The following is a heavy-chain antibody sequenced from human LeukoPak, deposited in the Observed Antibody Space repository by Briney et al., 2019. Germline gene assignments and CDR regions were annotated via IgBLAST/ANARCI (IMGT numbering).Heavy chain of an antibody. CDR2: ISGSGGST. V-gene: IGHV3-23*01. CDR1: GFTFTNAW. CDR3: AKDEATFDY. Sequence: HPGGSLRLSCVDSGFTFTNAWMSWVRQAPGKGLEWVSAISGSGGSTYYADSVKGRFTISRDNSKNTLYLQMNSLRAEDTAVYYCAKDEATFDYWGQGTLVTVSS. J-gene: IGHJ4*02.